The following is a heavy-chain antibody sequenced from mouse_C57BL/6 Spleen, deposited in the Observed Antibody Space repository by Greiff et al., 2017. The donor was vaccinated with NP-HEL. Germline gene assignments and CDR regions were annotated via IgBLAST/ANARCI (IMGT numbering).Heavy chain of an antibody. CDR1: GYTFTSYW. D-gene: IGHD1-1*01. CDR3: ARRGYGSSFSWFAY. V-gene: IGHV1-61*01. CDR2: IYPSDSET. J-gene: IGHJ3*01. Sequence: QVQLQQPGAELVRPGSSVKLSCKASGYTFTSYWLDWVKQRPGQGLEWIGNIYPSDSETHYNQKFKDKATLTVDKSSSIAYMQLSSLTTEDSAIYYCARRGYGSSFSWFAYWGQGTLVTVST.